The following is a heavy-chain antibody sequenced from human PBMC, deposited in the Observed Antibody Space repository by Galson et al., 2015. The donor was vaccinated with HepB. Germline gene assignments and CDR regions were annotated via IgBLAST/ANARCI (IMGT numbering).Heavy chain of an antibody. CDR3: ARVRAVGYSGYADNR. J-gene: IGHJ4*02. D-gene: IGHD5-12*01. Sequence: SETLSLTCTVSGYSISSGYYWGWIRQPPGKGLEWIGSIYHSGSTYYNPSLKSRVTISVDTSKNQFSLKLSSVTAADTAVYYCARVRAVGYSGYADNRWGQGTLVTVSS. CDR2: IYHSGST. CDR1: GYSISSGYY. V-gene: IGHV4-38-2*02.